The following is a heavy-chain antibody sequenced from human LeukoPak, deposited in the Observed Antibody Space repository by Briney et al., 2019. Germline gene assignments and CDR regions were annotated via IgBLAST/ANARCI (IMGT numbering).Heavy chain of an antibody. D-gene: IGHD2-2*01. J-gene: IGHJ4*02. CDR1: GFTLSGHW. V-gene: IGHV3-74*01. Sequence: PGGSLRLSCAASGFTLSGHWMHWFRQPPGKGLAWVSRNKYDGSESYYADSVKGRFTISKDNAKNTVYLQMNNLRAEDTAVYYCVSFYETYWGRGTLVTVSS. CDR3: VSFYETY. CDR2: NKYDGSES.